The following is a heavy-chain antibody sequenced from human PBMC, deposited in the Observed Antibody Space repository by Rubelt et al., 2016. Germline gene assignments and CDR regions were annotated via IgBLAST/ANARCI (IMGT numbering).Heavy chain of an antibody. D-gene: IGHD6-13*01. V-gene: IGHV3-7*01. Sequence: EVQLVESGGGLVQPGGSLRLSCAASGFTFSGHWMSWVRQVPGKGLEWVANIKLDGSETHYVDSVKGRFTITRANARNSLYLQMNSLRAEDSAVYYCARSLERGAAAGRGWFDAWGQGTLVTVSS. CDR3: ARSLERGAAAGRGWFDA. CDR1: GFTFSGHW. J-gene: IGHJ5*02. CDR2: IKLDGSET.